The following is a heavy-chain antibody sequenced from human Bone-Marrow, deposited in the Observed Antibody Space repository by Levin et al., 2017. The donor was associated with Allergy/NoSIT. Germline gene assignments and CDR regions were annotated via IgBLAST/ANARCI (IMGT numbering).Heavy chain of an antibody. V-gene: IGHV4-30-4*01. D-gene: IGHD2-2*01. CDR3: ARFYIVVVPAAMYYFDY. Sequence: RSQTLSLPCTVSGGSISSGDYYWSWIRQPPGKGLEWIGYIYYSGSTYYNPSLKSRVTISVDTSKNQFSLKLSSVTAADTAVYYCARFYIVVVPAAMYYFDYWGQGTLVTVSS. J-gene: IGHJ4*02. CDR1: GGSISSGDYY. CDR2: IYYSGST.